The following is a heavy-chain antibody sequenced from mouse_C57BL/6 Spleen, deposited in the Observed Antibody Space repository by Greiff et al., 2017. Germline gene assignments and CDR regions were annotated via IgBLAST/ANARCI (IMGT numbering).Heavy chain of an antibody. CDR3: ARHYYGSSHYFDY. D-gene: IGHD1-1*01. CDR2: IDPNSGGT. V-gene: IGHV1-72*01. Sequence: QVHVKQPGAELVKPGASVKLSCKASGYTFTSYWMHWVKQRPGRGLEWIGRIDPNSGGTKYNEKFKSKATLTVDKPSSTAYMQLSSLTSEDSAVYYCARHYYGSSHYFDYWGQGTTLTVSS. J-gene: IGHJ2*01. CDR1: GYTFTSYW.